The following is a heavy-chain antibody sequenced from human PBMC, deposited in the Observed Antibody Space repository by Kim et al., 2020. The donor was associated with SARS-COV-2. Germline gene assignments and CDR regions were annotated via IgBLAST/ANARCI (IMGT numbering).Heavy chain of an antibody. J-gene: IGHJ4*02. CDR2: ST. D-gene: IGHD3-10*01. CDR3: AKDPGTYGLS. V-gene: IGHV3-23*01. Sequence: STYYADSVKGRFTISRDNSKNTLYLQMNSLRAEDTAVYYCAKDPGTYGLSWGQGTLVTVSS.